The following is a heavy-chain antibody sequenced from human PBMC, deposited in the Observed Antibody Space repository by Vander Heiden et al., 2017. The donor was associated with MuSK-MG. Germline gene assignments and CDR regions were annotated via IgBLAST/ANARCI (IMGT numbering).Heavy chain of an antibody. D-gene: IGHD2-21*02. J-gene: IGHJ6*02. CDR1: GPTFDRYA. Sequence: EIQLVESGGGLVQPGRSLRLSCAFSGPTFDRYAMHWVRQSPGKGLEWVAGFSLDTDRIDYADSVKGRFTVSKDYVKNSLYLEMSSLRPEDTAVYYCGKDITAGGLDAWGQGTAVTGSS. CDR2: FSLDTDRI. CDR3: GKDITAGGLDA. V-gene: IGHV3-9*01.